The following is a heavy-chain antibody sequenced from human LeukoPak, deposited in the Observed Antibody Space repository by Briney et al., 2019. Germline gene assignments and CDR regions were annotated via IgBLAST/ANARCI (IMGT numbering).Heavy chain of an antibody. CDR3: ARELGYCSGGSCYGVFDI. D-gene: IGHD2-15*01. CDR2: IYPSGST. Sequence: SETLSLTCTVSGGSISSGSYHWSWIRQPAGKALEWIGRIYPSGSTNYDPSLKSRVTISIDTSKNQFSLKLSSVTAADTAVYYCARELGYCSGGSCYGVFDIWGQGTMVTVSS. V-gene: IGHV4-61*02. CDR1: GGSISSGSYH. J-gene: IGHJ3*02.